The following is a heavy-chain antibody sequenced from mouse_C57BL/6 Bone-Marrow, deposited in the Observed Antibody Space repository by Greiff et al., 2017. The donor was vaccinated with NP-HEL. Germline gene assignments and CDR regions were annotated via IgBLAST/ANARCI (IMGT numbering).Heavy chain of an antibody. V-gene: IGHV5-17*01. D-gene: IGHD1-1*01. CDR2: ISSGSSTI. CDR1: GFTFSDYG. J-gene: IGHJ4*01. CDR3: ARPYGSSYGAMDY. Sequence: EVKLVESGGGLVKPGGSLKLSCAASGFTFSDYGMHWVRQAPEKGLEWVAYISSGSSTIYYADTVKGRFTISSDNAKNTLFLQMTSLRSEDTAMYYCARPYGSSYGAMDYWGQGTSVTVSS.